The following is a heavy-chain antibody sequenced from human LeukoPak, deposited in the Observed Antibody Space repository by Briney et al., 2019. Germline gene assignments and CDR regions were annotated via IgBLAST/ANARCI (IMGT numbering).Heavy chain of an antibody. J-gene: IGHJ4*02. D-gene: IGHD3-9*01. CDR2: ISSSGSTI. Sequence: GGSLRLSCEASGITFSSYEMNWVRQAPGKGLEWVSYISSSGSTIYYADSVKGRFTISRDNAKNSLYLQMNSLRAEDTAVYYCARLNDWRFDYWGQGTLVTVSS. V-gene: IGHV3-48*03. CDR3: ARLNDWRFDY. CDR1: GITFSSYE.